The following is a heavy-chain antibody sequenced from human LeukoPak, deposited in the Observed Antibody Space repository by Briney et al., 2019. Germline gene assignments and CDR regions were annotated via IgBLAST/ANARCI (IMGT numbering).Heavy chain of an antibody. CDR1: GFTFSSYW. Sequence: PGGSLRLPCAASGFTFSSYWMHWVRQAPGKGLVWVSRINSDGSSTTYADSVKGRFTISRDNAKNTLYVQTNSLRAEDTAVYYCVTVGEWLLADYWGQRTLVTVSS. J-gene: IGHJ4*02. D-gene: IGHD3-3*01. V-gene: IGHV3-74*01. CDR3: VTVGEWLLADY. CDR2: INSDGSST.